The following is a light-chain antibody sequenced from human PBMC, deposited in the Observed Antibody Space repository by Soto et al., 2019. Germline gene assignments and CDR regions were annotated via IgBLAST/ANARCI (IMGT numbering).Light chain of an antibody. CDR2: KAS. J-gene: IGKJ1*01. CDR3: QQYNSYSWA. CDR1: QSISSW. Sequence: DVQMTQSPSTLSASVGDRVTITCRASQSISSWLAWDQQRAGKAPKLLIYKASNLESGVPSRLSGSGSGTYFTLTISSLQPDDFATYYCQQYNSYSWAFGQGTKVDIK. V-gene: IGKV1-5*03.